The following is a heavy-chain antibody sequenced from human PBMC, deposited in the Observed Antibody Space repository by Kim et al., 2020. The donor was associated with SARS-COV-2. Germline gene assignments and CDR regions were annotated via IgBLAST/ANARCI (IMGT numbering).Heavy chain of an antibody. Sequence: SETLSLTCTVSGGSISSYYWSWIRQPPGKGLEWIGYIYYSGSTNYNPSLKSRVTISVDTSKNQFSLKLSSVTAADTAVYYCARSIAAAPFDPWGQGTLVTVYS. J-gene: IGHJ5*02. D-gene: IGHD6-13*01. CDR1: GGSISSYY. CDR3: ARSIAAAPFDP. CDR2: IYYSGST. V-gene: IGHV4-59*13.